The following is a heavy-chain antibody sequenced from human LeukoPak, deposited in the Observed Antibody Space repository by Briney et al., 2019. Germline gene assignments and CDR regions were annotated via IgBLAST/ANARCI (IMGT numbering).Heavy chain of an antibody. CDR2: IYYSGST. D-gene: IGHD6-19*01. Sequence: SQTLSLTCTVSGDSISSGDYYWSWIRQPPGKGLEWIGYIYYSGSTNYNPSLKSRVTISVDTSKNQFSLKLSSVTAADTAVYYCARGPVYSGWYPFAYYYYMDVWGKGTTVTVSS. CDR1: GDSISSGDYY. CDR3: ARGPVYSGWYPFAYYYYMDV. V-gene: IGHV4-61*08. J-gene: IGHJ6*03.